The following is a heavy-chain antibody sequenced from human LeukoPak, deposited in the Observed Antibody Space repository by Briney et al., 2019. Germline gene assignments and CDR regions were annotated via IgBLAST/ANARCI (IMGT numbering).Heavy chain of an antibody. J-gene: IGHJ3*02. D-gene: IGHD3-3*01. CDR1: GYTLTELS. CDR3: ATQRFGVVIRAHDAFDI. Sequence: VSVKVSCKVSGYTLTELSMHWARQAPGKGLEWMGGFDPEDGETIYAQKFQGRVTMTEDTSTDTAYMELSSLRSEDTAVYYCATQRFGVVIRAHDAFDIWGQGTMVTVSS. V-gene: IGHV1-24*01. CDR2: FDPEDGET.